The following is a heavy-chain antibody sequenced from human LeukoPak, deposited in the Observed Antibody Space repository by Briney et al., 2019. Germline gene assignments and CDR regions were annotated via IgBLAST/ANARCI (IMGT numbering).Heavy chain of an antibody. CDR3: AKGGSYYELDY. CDR1: GFTFEDYA. J-gene: IGHJ4*02. CDR2: ISWNSGSI. Sequence: SLRLSCVASGFTFEDYAMHWVRQAPGQGLEWVSGISWNSGSIGSADSLKGRFTISRDNAKNSLYVQMNSLRAEDMALYYCAKGGSYYELDYWGQGTLVTVSS. V-gene: IGHV3-9*03. D-gene: IGHD1-26*01.